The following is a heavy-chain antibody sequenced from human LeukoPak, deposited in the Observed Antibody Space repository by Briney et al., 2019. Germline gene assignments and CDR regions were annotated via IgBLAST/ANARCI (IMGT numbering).Heavy chain of an antibody. V-gene: IGHV3-15*01. CDR1: GLTVSSYA. CDR3: TTDLGSGSFY. J-gene: IGHJ4*02. CDR2: IKSKTDGGTT. D-gene: IGHD3-10*01. Sequence: GGSLRLSCGASGLTVSSYAMSWVRQAPGKGLEWVGRIKSKTDGGTTDYAAPVKGRFTISRDDSKNTLYLQMNSLKTEDTAVYYCTTDLGSGSFYWGQGTLVTVSS.